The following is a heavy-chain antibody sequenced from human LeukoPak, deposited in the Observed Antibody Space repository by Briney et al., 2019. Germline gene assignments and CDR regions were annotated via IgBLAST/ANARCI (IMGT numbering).Heavy chain of an antibody. Sequence: GGSLRLSCAASGFTFSSYEMNWVRQAPGKGLEWVSYISSSGSTIYYADSVKGRFTISRDNAKNSLYLQMNSLRAEDTAVYYCARGNPGYYYYYMDVWGKGTTVTVSS. CDR2: ISSSGSTI. V-gene: IGHV3-48*03. CDR3: ARGNPGYYYYYMDV. CDR1: GFTFSSYE. J-gene: IGHJ6*03.